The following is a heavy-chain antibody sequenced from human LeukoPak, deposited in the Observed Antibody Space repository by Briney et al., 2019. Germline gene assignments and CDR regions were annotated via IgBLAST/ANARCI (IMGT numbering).Heavy chain of an antibody. CDR2: IYYSGNT. CDR3: ARQTGSGLFILP. D-gene: IGHD3/OR15-3a*01. V-gene: IGHV4-39*01. J-gene: IGHJ4*02. CDR1: GGSISSYY. Sequence: SETLSLTCTVSGGSISSYYWGWIRQPPGKGLEWIGSIYYSGNTYYNASLKSQVSISIDTSKSQFSLRLTSVTAADTAVYYCARQTGSGLFILPGGQGTLVTVSS.